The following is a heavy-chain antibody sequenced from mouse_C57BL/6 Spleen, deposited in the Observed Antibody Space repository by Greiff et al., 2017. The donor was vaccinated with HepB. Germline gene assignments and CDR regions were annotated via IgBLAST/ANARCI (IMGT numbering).Heavy chain of an antibody. CDR3: ARGIENYFDY. CDR1: GFTFSSYT. Sequence: VMLVESGGGLVKPGGSLKLSCAASGFTFSSYTMSWVRQTPEKRLEWVATISGGGGNTYYPDSVKGRFTISRDNAKNTLYLQMSSLRSEDTALYYCARGIENYFDYWGQGTTLTVSS. CDR2: ISGGGGNT. J-gene: IGHJ2*01. V-gene: IGHV5-9*01.